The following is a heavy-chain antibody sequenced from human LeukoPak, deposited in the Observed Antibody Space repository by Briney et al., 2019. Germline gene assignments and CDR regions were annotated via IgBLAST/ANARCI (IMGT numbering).Heavy chain of an antibody. D-gene: IGHD3-10*01. CDR2: IKLDVSET. CDR3: ARKGNAFDF. V-gene: IGHV3-7*01. CDR1: GFTFSSYW. J-gene: IGHJ3*01. Sequence: PGGSLRLSCAASGFTFSSYWMTWVSQAPGKGLEWVANIKLDVSETYYVDSVRGRFTISRDNTKNSLYLQMDSLRAEDTAVYYCARKGNAFDFWGQGTTVTVSS.